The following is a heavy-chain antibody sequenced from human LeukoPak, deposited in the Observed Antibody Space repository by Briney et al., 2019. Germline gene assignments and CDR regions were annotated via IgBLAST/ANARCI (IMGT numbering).Heavy chain of an antibody. CDR3: VRVDGEVKLYFFDY. V-gene: IGHV3-33*01. D-gene: IGHD3-10*01. CDR1: GFTFSSYG. J-gene: IGHJ4*02. Sequence: GGSLRLSCAASGFTFSSYGMHWGRQAPGKGLEWVAVIWYDGSNKYYADSVKGRFTISRDNAKNSLYLQMHSLRAENTAIYYCVRVDGEVKLYFFDYWGQGTLVTVSS. CDR2: IWYDGSNK.